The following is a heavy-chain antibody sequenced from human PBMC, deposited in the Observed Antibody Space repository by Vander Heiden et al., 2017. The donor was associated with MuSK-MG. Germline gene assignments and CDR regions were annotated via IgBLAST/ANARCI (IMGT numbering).Heavy chain of an antibody. CDR2: INHSGST. CDR1: GGSFSGYY. V-gene: IGHV4-34*01. J-gene: IGHJ6*04. Sequence: QVQLQQWGAGLLKPSETLSLTCAVYGGSFSGYYWSWIRQPPGKGLEWIGEINHSGSTNYNPSLKSRVTISVDTSKNQFSLKLSSVTAADTAVYYCARGGVTMVQGAEDVWGKGTTVTVSS. CDR3: ARGGVTMVQGAEDV. D-gene: IGHD3-10*01.